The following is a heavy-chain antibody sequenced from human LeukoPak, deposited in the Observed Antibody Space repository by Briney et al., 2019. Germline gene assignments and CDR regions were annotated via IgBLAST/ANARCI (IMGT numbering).Heavy chain of an antibody. CDR1: GGSISSYY. J-gene: IGHJ4*02. CDR2: IYTSGST. V-gene: IGHV4-4*07. CDR3: ARERESNGVIRFDY. D-gene: IGHD2-21*01. Sequence: SETLSLTCTVSGGSISSYYWSWIRQPAGKGLEWIGRIYTSGSTNYNPSLKSRVTMSVDTSKNQFSLKLSSVTAADTAVYYCARERESNGVIRFDYWGQGTLVTVSS.